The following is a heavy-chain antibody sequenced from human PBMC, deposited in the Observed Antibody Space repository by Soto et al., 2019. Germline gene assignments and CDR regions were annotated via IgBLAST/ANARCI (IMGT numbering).Heavy chain of an antibody. V-gene: IGHV4-31*03. J-gene: IGHJ4*02. Sequence: SETLSLTCTVSGGSISSGGYYWSWIRQHPGKGLEWIEYIYYSGSTYYNPSLKSRVTISVDTSKNQFSLKLNCVTAADTAVYYCARGQCRRCFDCWDQGSLVTVYS. CDR2: IYYSGST. CDR1: GGSISSGGYY. CDR3: ARGQCRRCFDC. D-gene: IGHD2-15*01.